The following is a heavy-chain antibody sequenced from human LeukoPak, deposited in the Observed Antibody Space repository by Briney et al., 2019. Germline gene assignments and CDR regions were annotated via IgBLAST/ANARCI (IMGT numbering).Heavy chain of an antibody. D-gene: IGHD5-12*01. J-gene: IGHJ4*02. CDR3: ARDLKGYSTH. CDR2: ITGSGTYT. V-gene: IGHV3-23*01. CDR1: GFTFSSCA. Sequence: PGGSLRLSCAASGFTFSSCAMSWVRQAPGKGLEWVSSITGSGTYTYYADSVKGRFTISRDNAKNSLYLQMNSLRGEDTAVYYCARDLKGYSTHWGQGTLVTVSS.